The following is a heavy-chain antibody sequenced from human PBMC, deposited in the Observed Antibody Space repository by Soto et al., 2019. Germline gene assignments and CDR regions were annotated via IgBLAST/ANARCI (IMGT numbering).Heavy chain of an antibody. CDR1: GYTFTSNG. CDR3: ARLSSVVSDSPQYYYYYGMDV. CDR2: ISAYNGNT. Sequence: GTSVKVTCKDSGYTFTSNGISWVRQAPGQGLEWMGWISAYNGNTNYAQKLQGRVTMTTDTSTSTAYMELRSLRSDDTAVYYCARLSSVVSDSPQYYYYYGMDVWGQGTTVTVSS. V-gene: IGHV1-18*01. D-gene: IGHD2-21*02. J-gene: IGHJ6*02.